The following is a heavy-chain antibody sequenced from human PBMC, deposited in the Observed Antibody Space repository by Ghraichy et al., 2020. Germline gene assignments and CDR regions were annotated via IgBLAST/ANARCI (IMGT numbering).Heavy chain of an antibody. D-gene: IGHD3-9*01. CDR1: GFTFSSYS. Sequence: GGSLRLSCAASGFTFSSYSMNWVRQAPGKGLEWVSSISSSSSYIYYADSVKGRFTISRDNAKNSLYLQMNSLRAEDTAVYYCARAGVILTGYYYYYMDVWGKGTTVTVSS. J-gene: IGHJ6*03. CDR3: ARAGVILTGYYYYYMDV. CDR2: ISSSSSYI. V-gene: IGHV3-21*01.